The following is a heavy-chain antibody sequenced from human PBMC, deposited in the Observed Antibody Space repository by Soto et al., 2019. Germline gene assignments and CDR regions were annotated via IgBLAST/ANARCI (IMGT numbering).Heavy chain of an antibody. D-gene: IGHD2-8*01. Sequence: ASVKVSCKASGYTFTSYGISWVRQAPGQGLEWMGWISAYNGNTNYAQKLQGRVTMTTDTSTSTAYMELRSLRSDDTAVYYCARDGDIVLMVYARNWFDPWGQGTLVTVSS. V-gene: IGHV1-18*01. CDR2: ISAYNGNT. CDR3: ARDGDIVLMVYARNWFDP. J-gene: IGHJ5*02. CDR1: GYTFTSYG.